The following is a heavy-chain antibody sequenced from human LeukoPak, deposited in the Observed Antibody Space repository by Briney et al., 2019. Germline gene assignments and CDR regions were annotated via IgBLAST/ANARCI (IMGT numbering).Heavy chain of an antibody. CDR2: IYYSGST. J-gene: IGHJ4*02. D-gene: IGHD5-12*01. CDR3: ARGGYSGYVDY. V-gene: IGHV4-31*03. CDR1: GGSISSGGYY. Sequence: SQTLSLTCTVSGGSISSGGYYWSWIRQHPGKGLEWIGYIYYSGSTYYNPSLKSRVTISVDTSKNQFSLKLSSVTAADTAVYYCARGGYSGYVDYWAREPWSPSPQ.